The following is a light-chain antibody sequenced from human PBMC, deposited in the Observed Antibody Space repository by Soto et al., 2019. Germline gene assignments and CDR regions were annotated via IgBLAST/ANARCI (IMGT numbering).Light chain of an antibody. CDR1: SSNIGAGYD. CDR3: LSFDSSLSVV. CDR2: GNT. V-gene: IGLV1-40*01. Sequence: HSVLTQPPSVSGAPGQRVTISCTWSSSNIGAGYDVHGYQQLPGRAPKLLIYGNTNRPSGVPDRFSGSKSGTSASLAITGLQAEDEADYYCLSFDSSLSVVFGGGTKLTVL. J-gene: IGLJ2*01.